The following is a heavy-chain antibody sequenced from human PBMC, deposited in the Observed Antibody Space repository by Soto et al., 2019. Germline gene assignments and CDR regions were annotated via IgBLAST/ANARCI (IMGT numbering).Heavy chain of an antibody. CDR2: IAAYNGKT. Sequence: QVQLVQSGAEVKKPGASVKVACKSSGYAVTTYGITWVRQAPGQGLEWMGWIAAYNGKTNYAENLQGRVTMTIETSTSTDYMEMRNLRSDDTAVYFCARVGSTWYWYIDYWDQGTLVTVSS. V-gene: IGHV1-18*01. J-gene: IGHJ4*02. CDR1: GYAVTTYG. CDR3: ARVGSTWYWYIDY. D-gene: IGHD6-13*01.